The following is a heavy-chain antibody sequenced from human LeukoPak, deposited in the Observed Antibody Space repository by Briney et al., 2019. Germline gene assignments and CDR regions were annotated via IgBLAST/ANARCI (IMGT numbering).Heavy chain of an antibody. V-gene: IGHV3-53*01. J-gene: IGHJ4*02. D-gene: IGHD3-10*01. CDR2: IFSGGST. CDR3: VRDFGPHGY. CDR1: GFSVSSNF. Sequence: GGSLRLSCAASGFSVSSNFMTWVRQAPGKGLEWVSVIFSGGSTYYADSVKGRFTISRDNTKNSLYLQMNSLRAEDTAVYYCVRDFGPHGYWGQGTLVTVSS.